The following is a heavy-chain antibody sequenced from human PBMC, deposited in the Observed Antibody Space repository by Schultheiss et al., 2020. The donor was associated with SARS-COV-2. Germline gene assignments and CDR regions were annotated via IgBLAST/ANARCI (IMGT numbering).Heavy chain of an antibody. V-gene: IGHV3-33*01. J-gene: IGHJ5*02. CDR2: IWYDGSNK. CDR1: GFTFSSYG. Sequence: GGSLRLSCAASGFTFSSYGMHWVRQAPGKGLEWVAVIWYDGSNKYYADSVKGRFTISRDNAKNSLYLQMNSLKTEDTAVYYCAREAPTYDFWSGYYNNWFDPWGQGTLVTVSS. CDR3: AREAPTYDFWSGYYNNWFDP. D-gene: IGHD3-3*01.